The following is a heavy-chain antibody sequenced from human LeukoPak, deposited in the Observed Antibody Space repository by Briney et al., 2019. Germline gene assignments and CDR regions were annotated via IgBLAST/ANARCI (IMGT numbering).Heavy chain of an antibody. Sequence: PGRSLRLSCAASGFTFSTYWMHWVRQAPGKGLVWVSRINSDGGSTTYADSVKGRFTISRDNAKNMLYLQMNSLRAEDTAVYYCARDRFLGMDVWGQGTTVTVSS. CDR1: GFTFSTYW. V-gene: IGHV3-74*01. J-gene: IGHJ6*02. CDR3: ARDRFLGMDV. CDR2: INSDGGST. D-gene: IGHD2-21*01.